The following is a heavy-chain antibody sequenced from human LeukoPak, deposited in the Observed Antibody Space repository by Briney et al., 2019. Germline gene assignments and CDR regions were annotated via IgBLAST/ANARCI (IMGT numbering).Heavy chain of an antibody. CDR3: ARSEITMVRGGAFEI. CDR1: RFTFKSYE. D-gene: IGHD3-10*01. Sequence: GVSLTLSCAASRFTFKSYEMNWLRRAPGKGREGVSYISSSGSNIFYADCVKGRFTISRDNAKDSVFLQMNSLRGEDAAIYYCARSEITMVRGGAFEIWGQGTMVTVSS. J-gene: IGHJ3*02. V-gene: IGHV3-48*03. CDR2: ISSSGSNI.